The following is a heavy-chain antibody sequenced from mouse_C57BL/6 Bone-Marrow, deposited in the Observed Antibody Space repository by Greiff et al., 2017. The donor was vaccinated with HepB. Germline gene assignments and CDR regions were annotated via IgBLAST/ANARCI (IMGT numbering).Heavy chain of an antibody. J-gene: IGHJ1*03. V-gene: IGHV5-17*01. D-gene: IGHD1-1*01. CDR1: GFTFSDYG. CDR3: ARQAYGSSYWYFDV. Sequence: DVMLVESGGGLVKPGGSLKLSCAASGFTFSDYGMHWVRQAPEKGLEWVAYISSGSSTIYYADTVKGRFTISRDNAKNTLFLQMTSLRSEDTAMYYCARQAYGSSYWYFDVWGTGTTVTVSS. CDR2: ISSGSSTI.